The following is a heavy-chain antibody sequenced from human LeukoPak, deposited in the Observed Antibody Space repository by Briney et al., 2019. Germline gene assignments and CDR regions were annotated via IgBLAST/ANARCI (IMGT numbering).Heavy chain of an antibody. D-gene: IGHD6-19*01. CDR1: GFTFSSYG. CDR3: ARANSGIAVAEAYYFDY. CDR2: ISYDGSNK. V-gene: IGHV3-30*03. J-gene: IGHJ4*02. Sequence: GGSLRLSCAASGFTFSSYGMHWVRQAPGKGLEWVAVISYDGSNKYYADSVKGRFTISRDNSKNTLYLQMSSLRAEDTAVYYCARANSGIAVAEAYYFDYWGQGTLVTVSS.